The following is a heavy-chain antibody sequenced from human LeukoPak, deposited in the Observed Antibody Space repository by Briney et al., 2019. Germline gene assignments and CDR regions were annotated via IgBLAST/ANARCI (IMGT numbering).Heavy chain of an antibody. V-gene: IGHV5-10-1*01. D-gene: IGHD3-22*01. CDR3: ARQFRDSSGYYSYYFDY. CDR1: GYRFSRYW. J-gene: IGHJ4*02. Sequence: GESLKISCKGSGYRFSRYWITWVRQMPGKGLEWMGRIDPSDSYTNYSPSFQGQVTISADKSITTVYLQWSSLKASDTAMYYCARQFRDSSGYYSYYFDYWGQGTLVTVSS. CDR2: IDPSDSYT.